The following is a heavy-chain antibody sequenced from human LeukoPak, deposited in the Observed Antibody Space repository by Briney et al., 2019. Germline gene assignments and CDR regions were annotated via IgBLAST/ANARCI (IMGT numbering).Heavy chain of an antibody. V-gene: IGHV1-18*04. D-gene: IGHD3-10*01. CDR2: ISAYNGNT. CDR1: GYTFTSYY. CDR3: ARELKVRGYYYYAMDV. J-gene: IGHJ6*02. Sequence: ASVKVSCKASGYTFTSYYMHWVRQAPGQGLEWMGWISAYNGNTNYAQKLQGRVTMTTDTSTSTAYMELRSLRSDDTAVYYCARELKVRGYYYYAMDVWGQGTTVTVSS.